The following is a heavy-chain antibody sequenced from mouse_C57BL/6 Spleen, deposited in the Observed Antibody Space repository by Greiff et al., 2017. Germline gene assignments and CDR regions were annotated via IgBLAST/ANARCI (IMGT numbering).Heavy chain of an antibody. CDR1: GYAFSSSW. J-gene: IGHJ3*01. CDR2: IYPGDGDT. Sequence: QVQLKQSGPELVKPGASVKISCKASGYAFSSSWMNWVKQRPGKGLEWIGRIYPGDGDTNYNGKFKGKATLTADKSSSTAYMQLSSLTSEDSAVYFCARSYSSGYVWFAYWGQGTLVTVSA. V-gene: IGHV1-82*01. CDR3: ARSYSSGYVWFAY. D-gene: IGHD3-2*02.